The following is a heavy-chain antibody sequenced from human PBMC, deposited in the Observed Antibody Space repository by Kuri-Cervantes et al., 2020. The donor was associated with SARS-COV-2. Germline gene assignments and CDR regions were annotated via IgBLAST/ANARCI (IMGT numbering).Heavy chain of an antibody. Sequence: GGSLRLSCAVSGFPFSDCAMSWVRQAPGKGLEWVSGIINSGGNTDYADSVKGRFTISRDNSKNTLYLQMNSLRAEDTAVYYCTKGMWELLPWGYYFDSWGQGTLVTVSS. CDR3: TKGMWELLPWGYYFDS. CDR1: GFPFSDCA. CDR2: IINSGGNT. V-gene: IGHV3-23*01. J-gene: IGHJ4*02. D-gene: IGHD1-26*01.